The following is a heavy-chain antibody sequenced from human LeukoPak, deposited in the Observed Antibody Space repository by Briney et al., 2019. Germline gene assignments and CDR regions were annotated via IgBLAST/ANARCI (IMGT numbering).Heavy chain of an antibody. D-gene: IGHD2-15*01. CDR3: ARDEVNGYCSGGSCRAEIGWFDY. V-gene: IGHV3-30-3*01. CDR1: GFIFSSYA. CDR2: ISYDGSKK. J-gene: IGHJ4*02. Sequence: GGSLRLSCAASGFIFSSYAMHWVRQAPGKGLEGVTVISYDGSKKYYADSVKGRFTISRDNSKNTLYLQMNSLRAEDTAVYYCARDEVNGYCSGGSCRAEIGWFDYWGQGTLVTVSS.